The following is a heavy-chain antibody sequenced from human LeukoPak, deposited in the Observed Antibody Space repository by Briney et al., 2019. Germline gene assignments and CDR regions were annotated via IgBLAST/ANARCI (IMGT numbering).Heavy chain of an antibody. D-gene: IGHD2-2*02. CDR3: ARDTGYCSSTSCYTGAVGYYYYYMDV. V-gene: IGHV1-46*01. CDR2: INPSSGST. CDR1: GYTFTSYY. J-gene: IGHJ6*03. Sequence: ASVKVSCKASGYTFTSYYMHWVRQAPGQGLEWMGIINPSSGSTSYAKKFQGRVTMTRDMSTSTVYMELSSLRSEDTAVYYCARDTGYCSSTSCYTGAVGYYYYYMDVWGKGTTVTVSS.